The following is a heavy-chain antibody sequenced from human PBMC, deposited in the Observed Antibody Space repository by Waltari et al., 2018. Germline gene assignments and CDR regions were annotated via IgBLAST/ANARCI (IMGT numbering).Heavy chain of an antibody. J-gene: IGHJ4*02. Sequence: QVQLVESGGGVVQPGTSLRLSCSASGFTFGRSAMHWVRQAPGKGLEWVAVLWYDGSSQYYADSVKGRITISRDKSKDTLYLQMNSLRAEDTAVYYCARGDYDYSGYIDYWGQGTLVTVSS. CDR3: ARGDYDYSGYIDY. V-gene: IGHV3-33*01. D-gene: IGHD3-22*01. CDR1: GFTFGRSA. CDR2: LWYDGSSQ.